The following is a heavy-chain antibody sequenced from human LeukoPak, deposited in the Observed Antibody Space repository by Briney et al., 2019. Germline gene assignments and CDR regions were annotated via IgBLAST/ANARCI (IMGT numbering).Heavy chain of an antibody. CDR2: INTNTGNP. CDR1: GYTFTSYA. D-gene: IGHD3-3*01. CDR3: ARDYDFWSGNYGMDV. Sequence: ASVKVSCKASGYTFTSYAMNWVRQAPGQGLEWMGWINTNTGNPTYAQGFTGRFVFSLDTSVSTAYLQISSLKAEDTTVYYYARDYDFWSGNYGMDVWGQGTTVTVSS. V-gene: IGHV7-4-1*02. J-gene: IGHJ6*02.